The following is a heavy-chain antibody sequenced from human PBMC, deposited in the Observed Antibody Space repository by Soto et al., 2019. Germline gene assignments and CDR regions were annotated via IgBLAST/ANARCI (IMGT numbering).Heavy chain of an antibody. D-gene: IGHD1-7*01. Sequence: GASVKVYCKASGGTFSSYAISWVRQAPGQGLEWMGGIIPIFGTANYAQKFQGRVTITADESTSTAYMELSSLRSEDTAVYYCARGVELRSAFDIWGQGTMVTVSS. V-gene: IGHV1-69*13. CDR1: GGTFSSYA. J-gene: IGHJ3*02. CDR2: IIPIFGTA. CDR3: ARGVELRSAFDI.